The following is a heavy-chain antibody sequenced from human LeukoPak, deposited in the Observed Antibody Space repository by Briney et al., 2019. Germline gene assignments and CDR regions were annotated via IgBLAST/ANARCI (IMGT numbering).Heavy chain of an antibody. Sequence: EASVKVSCKASGYSFTSYYMHWVRQAPGQGLEWMGWISAYNGNTNYAQKLQGRLTMTTDTSTSTAYMEVRSLRSDDTAVYYCARDRSDYYDGSGYYPPIDYWGQGTLVTVSS. CDR3: ARDRSDYYDGSGYYPPIDY. D-gene: IGHD3-22*01. J-gene: IGHJ4*02. V-gene: IGHV1-18*04. CDR2: ISAYNGNT. CDR1: GYSFTSYY.